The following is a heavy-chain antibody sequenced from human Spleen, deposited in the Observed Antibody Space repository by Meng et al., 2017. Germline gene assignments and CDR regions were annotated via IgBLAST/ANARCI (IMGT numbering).Heavy chain of an antibody. Sequence: GESLKISCAASGFTFSSYGMHWVRQAPGKGLEWVAVIWYDGSNKYYADSVKGRFTISRDNAKDSLYLQMNSLRAEDTAMYYCVRDSSPYSSAWYALAFDIWGQGTMVTVSS. CDR3: VRDSSPYSSAWYALAFDI. CDR1: GFTFSSYG. J-gene: IGHJ3*02. CDR2: IWYDGSNK. D-gene: IGHD6-19*01. V-gene: IGHV3-33*01.